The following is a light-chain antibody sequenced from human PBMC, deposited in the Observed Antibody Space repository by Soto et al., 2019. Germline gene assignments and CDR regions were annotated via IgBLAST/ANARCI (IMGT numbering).Light chain of an antibody. J-gene: IGKJ1*01. CDR2: GAS. CDR1: ESVGSK. Sequence: EIVMTQSPATLSVSPGERATLSCRASESVGSKVAWYQQKPGQAPRLLIYGASSRATGIPDRFSGSGSGTEFTLTITSLQPEDFATYYCLQHDTYPRTFGPGTKVDIK. V-gene: IGKV3D-15*01. CDR3: LQHDTYPRT.